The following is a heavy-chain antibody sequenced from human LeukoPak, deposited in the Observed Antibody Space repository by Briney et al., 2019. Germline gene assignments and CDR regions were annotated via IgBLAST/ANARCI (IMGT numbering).Heavy chain of an antibody. V-gene: IGHV3-7*01. J-gene: IGHJ4*02. Sequence: GGSLRLSCAASEISFSSYWMHWVRQGPGKGLEWVANIKQDGSEKYYVDSVKGRFTISRDNAKNSLYLQMNSLRAEDTAVYYCARDLYRGYCSSTSCYFGGPGLDYWGQGTLVTVSS. CDR1: EISFSSYW. CDR3: ARDLYRGYCSSTSCYFGGPGLDY. D-gene: IGHD2-2*01. CDR2: IKQDGSEK.